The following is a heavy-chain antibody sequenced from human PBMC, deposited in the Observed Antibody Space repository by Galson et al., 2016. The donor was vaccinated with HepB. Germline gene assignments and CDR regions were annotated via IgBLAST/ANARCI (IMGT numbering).Heavy chain of an antibody. V-gene: IGHV6-1*01. J-gene: IGHJ6*02. CDR1: GDSVYNNGAA. CDR3: ARAVMLGRGVDV. D-gene: IGHD3-10*01. Sequence: CAISGDSVYNNGAAWVWLRQSPSRGLEWLGRTFYRSTWENHYAGTVKSRITISPDTSRNQFSLHLNSVTPEDTAVYYCARAVMLGRGVDVWGQGTTVTVSS. CDR2: TFYRSTWEN.